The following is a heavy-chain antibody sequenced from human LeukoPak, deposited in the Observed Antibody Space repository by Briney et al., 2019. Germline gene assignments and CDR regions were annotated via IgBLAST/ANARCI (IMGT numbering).Heavy chain of an antibody. CDR1: GGSISSGGYY. CDR2: IYYSGST. D-gene: IGHD2-2*01. J-gene: IGHJ5*02. V-gene: IGHV4-31*03. Sequence: SQTLSLTCTVSGGSISSGGYYWSWIRQHPGKGLEWIGYIYYSGSTYYNPSLESRVSISVDTSKNQFSLKLSSVTAADTAVYYCASGVVVPAADLRGWFDPWGQGTLVTVSS. CDR3: ASGVVVPAADLRGWFDP.